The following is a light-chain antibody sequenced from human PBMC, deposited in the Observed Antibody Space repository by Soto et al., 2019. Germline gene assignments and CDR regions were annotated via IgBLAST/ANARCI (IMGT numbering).Light chain of an antibody. Sequence: EIVMTQSPATLSVSPGERATLSCRASQSVSSNLAWYQQTPGQAPRLLIYGASTRATGIPARFSGSGSRTEFTLTISSLQSEDFAVYYCQQYNNWPPMYTFGQGTKLEIK. CDR2: GAS. CDR3: QQYNNWPPMYT. CDR1: QSVSSN. V-gene: IGKV3-15*01. J-gene: IGKJ2*01.